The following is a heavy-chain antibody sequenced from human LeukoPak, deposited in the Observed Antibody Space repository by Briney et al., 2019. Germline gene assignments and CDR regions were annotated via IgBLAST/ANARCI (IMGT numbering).Heavy chain of an antibody. J-gene: IGHJ6*03. Sequence: PSETLSLTCTVSGGSISSGSFYWSWIRQPAGKGLEWIGLIYTSGSTNYNPSLKSRVTISVDTSKKQFSPNLSSVTAADTAVYYCARSHGSSSSYYYYYYMDVWGKGTTVTVSS. CDR3: ARSHGSSSSYYYYYYMDV. CDR2: IYTSGST. CDR1: GGSISSGSFY. V-gene: IGHV4-61*02. D-gene: IGHD6-6*01.